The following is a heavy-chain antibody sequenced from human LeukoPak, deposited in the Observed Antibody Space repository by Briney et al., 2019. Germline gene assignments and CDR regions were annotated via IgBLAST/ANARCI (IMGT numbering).Heavy chain of an antibody. Sequence: PGGSLRLSCAASGFTFSSYAMSWVRQAPGKGLEWVSAISGSGGSTYYADSVKGRFTISRDKSKNTLYLQMNSLRAEDTAVYYCAKDLSPYCGGDCYHNEFYFDYWGQGTLVTVSS. J-gene: IGHJ4*02. CDR2: ISGSGGST. CDR3: AKDLSPYCGGDCYHNEFYFDY. CDR1: GFTFSSYA. V-gene: IGHV3-23*01. D-gene: IGHD2-21*02.